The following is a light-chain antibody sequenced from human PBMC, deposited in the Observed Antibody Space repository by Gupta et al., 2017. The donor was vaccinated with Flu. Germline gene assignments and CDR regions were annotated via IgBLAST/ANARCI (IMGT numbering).Light chain of an antibody. J-gene: IGLJ1*01. V-gene: IGLV1-47*01. CDR2: KNN. CDR3: VAWDDGLSAYV. CDR1: SSNIGSDY. Sequence: RVTISCSGSSSNIGSDYVHWYQVLPGTAPKLLSYKNNLRPSGVPDRFSGSKSGTSASLAINGLRSEDEADYYCVAWDDGLSAYVFGTGTKVSVL.